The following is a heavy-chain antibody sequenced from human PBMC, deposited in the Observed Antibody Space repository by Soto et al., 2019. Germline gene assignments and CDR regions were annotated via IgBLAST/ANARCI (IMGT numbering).Heavy chain of an antibody. J-gene: IGHJ3*02. V-gene: IGHV3-21*01. D-gene: IGHD2-2*01. CDR3: AREVVPAVDYDDHDAFDI. CDR2: ISSSSSYI. Sequence: VGSLRLSCAASGFTFSSYSMNWVRQAPGKGLEWVSSISSSSSYIYYADSVKGRFTISRDNAKNSLYLQMNSLRAEDTAVYYCAREVVPAVDYDDHDAFDIWGQGTMVTVSS. CDR1: GFTFSSYS.